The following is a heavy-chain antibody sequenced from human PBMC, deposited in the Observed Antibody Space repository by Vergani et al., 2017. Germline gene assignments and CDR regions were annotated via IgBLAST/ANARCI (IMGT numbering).Heavy chain of an antibody. CDR1: GYSFTTYW. J-gene: IGHJ4*02. Sequence: EVQLVQSGAEVKKPGESLQISCKGSGYSFTTYWIGWVRQMPGKGLEWMGIIFPGDSDTRYSPSFQGQVTISADKSISTAYLQWSSLKASDTAMYYCARPSSHLPYYFDYWGQGTLVTVSS. CDR3: ARPSSHLPYYFDY. V-gene: IGHV5-51*01. CDR2: IFPGDSDT. D-gene: IGHD6-13*01.